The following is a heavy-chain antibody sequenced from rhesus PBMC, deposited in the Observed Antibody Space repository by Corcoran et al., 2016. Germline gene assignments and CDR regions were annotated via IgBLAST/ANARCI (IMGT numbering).Heavy chain of an antibody. D-gene: IGHD2-15*01. CDR3: ASCSSTYCSYNRFDV. V-gene: IGHV4-173*01. Sequence: QLQLQESGPGLVKPSETLSLTCAVSGGSISSNYWCWIRQPTGKGLEWIGRISGSCGITEYNPCLKSRVTISTDTSKNQFSLKLSSVTAADTAVYYCASCSSTYCSYNRFDVWGPGVLVTVSS. CDR1: GGSISSNY. J-gene: IGHJ5-1*01. CDR2: ISGSCGIT.